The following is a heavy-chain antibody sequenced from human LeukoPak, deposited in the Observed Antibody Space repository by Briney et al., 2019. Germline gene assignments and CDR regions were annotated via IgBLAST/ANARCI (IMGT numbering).Heavy chain of an antibody. CDR3: ARAVVVTAFDY. CDR2: IYYSGST. Sequence: WIGYIYYSGSTNYNPSLKSRVTISVDTSKNQFSLKLSSVTAADTAVYYCARAVVVTAFDYWGQGTLVTVSS. V-gene: IGHV4-59*01. J-gene: IGHJ4*02. D-gene: IGHD2-21*02.